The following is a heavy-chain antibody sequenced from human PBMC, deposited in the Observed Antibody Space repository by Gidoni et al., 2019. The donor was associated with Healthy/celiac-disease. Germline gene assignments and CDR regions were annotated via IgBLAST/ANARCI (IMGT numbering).Heavy chain of an antibody. Sequence: QLQLQESGPGLVKPSETLSLTCPVSGGPISSSSYYWGWIRQPPGKGLEGIGSIYYSGSTYYTPSLKSRVTISVDTSKNQFSLKLSSVTAADTAVYYCARRLGGDYGGFDYWGQGTLVTVSS. J-gene: IGHJ4*02. CDR1: GGPISSSSYY. CDR2: IYYSGST. CDR3: ARRLGGDYGGFDY. D-gene: IGHD4-17*01. V-gene: IGHV4-39*01.